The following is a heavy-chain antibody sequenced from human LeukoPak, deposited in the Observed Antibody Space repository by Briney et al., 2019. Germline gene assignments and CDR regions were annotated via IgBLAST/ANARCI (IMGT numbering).Heavy chain of an antibody. CDR3: ARDLGP. CDR2: IKQDGSEK. V-gene: IGHV3-7*01. CDR1: GFTFSSYW. J-gene: IGHJ5*02. Sequence: GGSLRLSCAAPGFTFSSYWMSWVRQAPGKGLEWVANIKQDGSEKYYVDSVKGRFTISRDNAKNSLYLQMNSLRAEDTAVYYCARDLGPGGQGTLVTVSS.